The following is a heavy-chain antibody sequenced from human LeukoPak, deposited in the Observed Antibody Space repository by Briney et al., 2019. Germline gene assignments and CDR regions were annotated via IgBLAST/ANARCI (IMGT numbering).Heavy chain of an antibody. J-gene: IGHJ4*02. CDR2: FDPEDDET. CDR1: GYTRTELS. Sequence: GASVKVSCKVSGYTRTELSMHWVRQAPGKGLEWMGGFDPEDDETIYARKFQGRVTMTEDTSTDTAYMELSSLRSEDTAVYYCATAVGATSTPFDYWGQGTLVTVSS. V-gene: IGHV1-24*01. CDR3: ATAVGATSTPFDY. D-gene: IGHD1-26*01.